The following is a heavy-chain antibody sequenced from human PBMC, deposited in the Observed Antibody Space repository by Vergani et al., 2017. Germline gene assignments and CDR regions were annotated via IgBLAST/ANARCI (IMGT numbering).Heavy chain of an antibody. J-gene: IGHJ6*02. CDR1: GGSISSGGYY. V-gene: IGHV4-31*03. CDR2: IYYSGST. D-gene: IGHD2-2*01. Sequence: QVQLQESGPGLVKPSQTLSLTCTVSGGSISSGGYYWSWIRQHPGKGLEWIGYIYYSGSTYYNPSLKSRVTLSVDTSKNQFSLKLSSVTAADTAVYYCAREWYCSSTSCYQAQGGMDVWGQGTTVTVSS. CDR3: AREWYCSSTSCYQAQGGMDV.